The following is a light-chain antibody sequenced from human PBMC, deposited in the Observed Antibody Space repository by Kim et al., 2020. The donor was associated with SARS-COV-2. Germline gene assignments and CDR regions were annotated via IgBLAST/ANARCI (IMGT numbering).Light chain of an antibody. Sequence: DVQMTQSPSTLSASVGDRVTITCRASEGLGTWLAWYQQKPGQAPKLLIYDASSLESGVPSRFSGSGSGTEFTLTISSLQPDDFATYSCQQYNTFSGTLGQGTTVEI. CDR2: DAS. V-gene: IGKV1-5*01. CDR1: EGLGTW. CDR3: QQYNTFSGT. J-gene: IGKJ1*01.